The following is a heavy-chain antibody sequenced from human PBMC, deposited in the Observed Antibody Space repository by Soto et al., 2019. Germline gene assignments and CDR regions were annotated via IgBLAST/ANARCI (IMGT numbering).Heavy chain of an antibody. Sequence: SETLSLTRVVSNFSISSGYYWGWIRQSPGKGLEWIASIYRSGTTSYNPSLKSRVTISVDPSKNQFSLMLTAVTAADTAVYYCARAHSGSYYSVFNYWGRGSLVTVSS. CDR2: IYRSGTT. CDR1: NFSISSGYY. V-gene: IGHV4-38-2*01. D-gene: IGHD1-26*01. J-gene: IGHJ4*01. CDR3: ARAHSGSYYSVFNY.